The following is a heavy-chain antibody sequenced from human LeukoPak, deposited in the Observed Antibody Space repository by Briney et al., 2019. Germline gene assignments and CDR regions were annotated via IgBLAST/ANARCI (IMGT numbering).Heavy chain of an antibody. V-gene: IGHV3-30*18. Sequence: PGRSLRLSCAASGFTFSSYGMHWVRQAPGKGLEWVAVISYDGSNKYYADSVKGRFTISRDNSKNTLYLQMNSLRAEDTAVYYCAKGEDSYGYHYYYYGMDVWGQGTTVTVSS. D-gene: IGHD5-18*01. CDR1: GFTFSSYG. CDR3: AKGEDSYGYHYYYYGMDV. J-gene: IGHJ6*02. CDR2: ISYDGSNK.